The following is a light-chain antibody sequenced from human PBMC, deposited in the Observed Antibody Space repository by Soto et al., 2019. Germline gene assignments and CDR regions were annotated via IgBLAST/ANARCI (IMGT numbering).Light chain of an antibody. Sequence: DIQMTQSPSSLSASVGDRVTITCRARQDIGPYVAWYQQKSGRVPELLIYSASTLQSGVPSRFSGSGSGADFSLTIGGLQPEDAATYYCPKYDSGPLTFGGGTKVEI. V-gene: IGKV1-27*01. CDR1: QDIGPY. CDR2: SAS. J-gene: IGKJ4*01. CDR3: PKYDSGPLT.